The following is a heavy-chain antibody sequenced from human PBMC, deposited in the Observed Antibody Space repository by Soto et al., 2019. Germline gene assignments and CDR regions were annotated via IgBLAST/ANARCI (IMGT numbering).Heavy chain of an antibody. D-gene: IGHD3-10*01. CDR1: GFTFDDYA. Sequence: EVQLVESGGGLVQPVRSLRLSCAASGFTFDDYAMHWVRQAPGNGLEWVSGISWNSGSIGYADSVKGRFTISRDNDKNSLYLQMNSLRAEDTALYYCARTGTGSSYWGQGTLVTVSS. CDR2: ISWNSGSI. CDR3: ARTGTGSSY. V-gene: IGHV3-9*01. J-gene: IGHJ4*02.